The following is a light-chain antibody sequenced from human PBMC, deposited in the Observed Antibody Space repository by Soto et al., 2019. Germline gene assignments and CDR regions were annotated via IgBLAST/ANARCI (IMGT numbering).Light chain of an antibody. CDR2: KAS. CDR1: QSISIW. Sequence: DIQMTQSPSTLPASVGDTVTITCRASQSISIWLAWYQQKPGKAPKLLIYKASSLESGVPSRFSGSGSGTEFTLTISSLQPDDFATYYCQQYQTCGQGTKVDIK. V-gene: IGKV1-5*03. CDR3: QQYQT. J-gene: IGKJ1*01.